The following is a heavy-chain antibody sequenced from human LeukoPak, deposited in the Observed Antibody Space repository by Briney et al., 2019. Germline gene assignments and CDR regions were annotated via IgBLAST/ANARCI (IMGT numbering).Heavy chain of an antibody. J-gene: IGHJ4*02. D-gene: IGHD3-22*01. V-gene: IGHV3-30-3*01. CDR2: ISYDGSNK. Sequence: GGSLRLSCAASGFTFSSYAMHWVRQAPGKGLEWVAVISYDGSNKYYADSVKGRFTISRDNSKNTLYLQMNSLRAEDTAVYYCARGGDYDSSGYWATFDYWGQGTLVTVSS. CDR3: ARGGDYDSSGYWATFDY. CDR1: GFTFSSYA.